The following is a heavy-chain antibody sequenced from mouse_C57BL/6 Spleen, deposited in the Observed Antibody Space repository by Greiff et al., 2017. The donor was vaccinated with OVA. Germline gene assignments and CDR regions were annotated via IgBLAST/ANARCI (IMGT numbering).Heavy chain of an antibody. CDR1: GYAFTGYF. Sequence: EVQLQQSGPELVKPGDSVKISCKASGYAFTGYFMNWVMQSHGKSLEWIGRINPYNGDTFYNQKFKGKATLTVDKSSSTAHMELRSLTSEDSAGLYWARGNIYSSYFDYWGQDTTLTVSS. V-gene: IGHV1-20*01. J-gene: IGHJ2*01. CDR3: ARGNIYSSYFDY. CDR2: INPYNGDT. D-gene: IGHD2-5*01.